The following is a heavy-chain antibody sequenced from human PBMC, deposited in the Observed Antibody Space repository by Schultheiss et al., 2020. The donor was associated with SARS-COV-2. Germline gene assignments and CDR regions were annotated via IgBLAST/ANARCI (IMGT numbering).Heavy chain of an antibody. V-gene: IGHV4-59*01. J-gene: IGHJ3*02. D-gene: IGHD3-3*01. Sequence: SQTLSLTCTVSGGSISSYYWSWIRQPPGKGLEWIGYIYYSGSTNYNPSLKSRVTISVDTSKNQFSLKLSSVTAADTVVYYCARGRVLRFLEWHNDAFDIWGQGTMVTVSS. CDR3: ARGRVLRFLEWHNDAFDI. CDR1: GGSISSYY. CDR2: IYYSGST.